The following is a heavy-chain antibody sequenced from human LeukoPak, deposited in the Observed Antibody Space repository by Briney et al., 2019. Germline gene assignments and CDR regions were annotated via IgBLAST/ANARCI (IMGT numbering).Heavy chain of an antibody. CDR2: IKSKTDGGTT. J-gene: IGHJ4*02. D-gene: IGHD1-26*01. CDR3: TTGLRVGATDDY. V-gene: IGHV3-15*01. Sequence: GGSLRLSCAASGFTFSNAWMSWVRQAPGKGLEWVGGIKSKTDGGTTNYASPVKGRITITRDDSKNTLYLQMNSLKTEDTAVYYCTTGLRVGATDDYWGQGTLVTVSS. CDR1: GFTFSNAW.